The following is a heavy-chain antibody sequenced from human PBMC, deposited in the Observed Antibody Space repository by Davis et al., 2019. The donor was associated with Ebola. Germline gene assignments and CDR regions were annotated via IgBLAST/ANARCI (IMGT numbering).Heavy chain of an antibody. CDR2: INHSGST. CDR3: ANFYSSAYYYGMDV. V-gene: IGHV4-34*01. J-gene: IGHJ6*02. Sequence: SATLSLTCAAYGASFTGYYWSWIRQPPGKGLEWIGEINHSGSTNYNPSLKSRVTISVDTSKNQFSLKLSSVTAADTAVYYCANFYSSAYYYGMDVWGQGTTVTVSS. CDR1: GASFTGYY. D-gene: IGHD4-11*01.